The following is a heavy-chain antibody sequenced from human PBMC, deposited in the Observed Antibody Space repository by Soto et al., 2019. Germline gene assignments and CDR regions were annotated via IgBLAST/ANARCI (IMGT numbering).Heavy chain of an antibody. CDR3: ARDLTPPGSGYWYDAFDI. J-gene: IGHJ3*02. CDR1: GFTFSSYW. CDR2: IKEDGSEK. Sequence: EVQLVESGGGLVQPGGSLRLSCGASGFTFSSYWVTWVRQAPGKGLEWVANIKEDGSEKNYVDSVKGRFTISRDNAKNSLYLHMNSLGAEDTAVYYCARDLTPPGSGYWYDAFDIWGQGTVVTVSS. D-gene: IGHD3-22*01. V-gene: IGHV3-7*01.